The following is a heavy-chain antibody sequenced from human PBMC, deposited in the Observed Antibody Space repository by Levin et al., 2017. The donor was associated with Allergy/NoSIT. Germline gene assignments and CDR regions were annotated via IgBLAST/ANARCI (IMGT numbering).Heavy chain of an antibody. Sequence: PGGSLRLSCSVSGGSVSSGTYYWSWIRRPPGTGLEWIGYISYRGVTKYNPSLKSRVTISVDTSKNDFSLKVTSVTAADTAVYYCARDRIIVSGGNDYYYGMDVWGQGTTVIVSS. V-gene: IGHV4-61*03. CDR1: GGSVSSGTYY. CDR2: ISYRGVT. J-gene: IGHJ6*02. D-gene: IGHD5/OR15-5a*01. CDR3: ARDRIIVSGGNDYYYGMDV.